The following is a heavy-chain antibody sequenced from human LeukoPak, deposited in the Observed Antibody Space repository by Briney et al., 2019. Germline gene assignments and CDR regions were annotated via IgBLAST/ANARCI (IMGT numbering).Heavy chain of an antibody. CDR2: ISGSGGST. J-gene: IGHJ4*02. Sequence: QSGGSLRLSCAASGFTFSNYAMSWVRQAPGKGLEWVSGISGSGGSTYYADSVKGRFTISRDNSKNTLYLQMNSLRAEDTAVYYCARVPEGVMVQGVIRRYYFDYWGQGTLVTVSS. CDR3: ARVPEGVMVQGVIRRYYFDY. CDR1: GFTFSNYA. V-gene: IGHV3-23*01. D-gene: IGHD3-10*01.